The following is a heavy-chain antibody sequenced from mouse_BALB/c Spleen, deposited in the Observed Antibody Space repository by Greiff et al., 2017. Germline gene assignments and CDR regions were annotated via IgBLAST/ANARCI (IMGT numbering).Heavy chain of an antibody. CDR2: IDPSDSYT. J-gene: IGHJ3*01. V-gene: IGHV1-69*02. CDR3: ARSPDSAWFAD. CDR1: GYTFTSYW. Sequence: QVQLQQPGAELVKPGASVKLSCKASGYTFTSYWMHWVKQRPGQGLEWIGEIDPSDSYTNYNQKFKGKATLTVDKSSSTAYMQLSSLTSEDSAVYYCARSPDSAWFADWGQGTLVTVSA.